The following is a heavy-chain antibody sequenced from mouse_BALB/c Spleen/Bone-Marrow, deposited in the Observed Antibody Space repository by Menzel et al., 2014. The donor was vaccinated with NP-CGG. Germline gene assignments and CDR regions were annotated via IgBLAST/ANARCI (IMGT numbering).Heavy chain of an antibody. CDR3: ARLITRGNFDY. V-gene: IGHV5-6-5*01. CDR1: GFTFSSYA. Sequence: DVKLVESGGGLVKPGGSLKLSCAASGFTFSSYAMSWVRQTPEKRLEWVASISSGGSTYYPDSVKGRFTISRDNARNILYRQMSSLRSEDTAMYYCARLITRGNFDYWGQGTTLTVSS. J-gene: IGHJ2*01. CDR2: ISSGGST. D-gene: IGHD2-4*01.